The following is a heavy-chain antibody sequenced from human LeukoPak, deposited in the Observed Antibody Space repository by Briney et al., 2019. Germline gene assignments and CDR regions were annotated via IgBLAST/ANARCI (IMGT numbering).Heavy chain of an antibody. Sequence: PGGSLRLSCAASGFTFSSYAMPWVRQAPGKGLEWVAVISYDGSNKYYADSVKGRFTISRDNSKNTLYLQMNSLRAEDTAVYYCARDRDLAVAVYYFDYWGQGTLVTVSS. D-gene: IGHD6-19*01. CDR2: ISYDGSNK. J-gene: IGHJ4*02. CDR1: GFTFSSYA. CDR3: ARDRDLAVAVYYFDY. V-gene: IGHV3-30-3*01.